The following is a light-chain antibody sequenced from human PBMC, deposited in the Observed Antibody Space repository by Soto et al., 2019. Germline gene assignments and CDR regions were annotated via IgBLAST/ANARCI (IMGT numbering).Light chain of an antibody. CDR1: QSVSSK. V-gene: IGKV3-15*01. Sequence: EIVMTQSLATLSVSVGERATLSCRASQSVSSKLAWYQQKPGQAPRLLIYGASTRATGIPARFSGSGSGTEFTLTISSLQSEDFAVYYCQQYNDWPPQLTFGGGTKVEIK. J-gene: IGKJ4*01. CDR2: GAS. CDR3: QQYNDWPPQLT.